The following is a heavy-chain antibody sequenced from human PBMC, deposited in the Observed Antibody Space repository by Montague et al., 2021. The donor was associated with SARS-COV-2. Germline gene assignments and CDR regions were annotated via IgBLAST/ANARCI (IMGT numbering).Heavy chain of an antibody. CDR3: ARHSGDYTIFGVVIYYMDV. J-gene: IGHJ6*03. CDR1: GGSISSSYY. CDR2: IYYSGST. V-gene: IGHV4-39*01. D-gene: IGHD3-3*01. Sequence: SETLSLTCIVSGGSISSSYYWGWIRQPPGKGLEWIGSIYYSGSTYYNPSLKSRVTISVDTSKNQFSLKLSSVTAADTAVFYCARHSGDYTIFGVVIYYMDVWGKGTTVTVSS.